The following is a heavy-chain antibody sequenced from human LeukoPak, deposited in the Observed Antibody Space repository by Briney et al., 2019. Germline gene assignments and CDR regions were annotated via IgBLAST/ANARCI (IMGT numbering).Heavy chain of an antibody. CDR2: IYYSGNA. V-gene: IGHV4-31*03. D-gene: IGHD3-3*01. J-gene: IGHJ6*02. CDR3: ARQPYYDFWSGYRGVYGMDV. Sequence: PSETLSLTCTVSGGSINSGGYYWSWIRQHPGKGLEWIGYIYYSGNAYYNPSLKSRVTISVDKSKNQFSLKLSSVTAADTAVYYCARQPYYDFWSGYRGVYGMDVWGQGTTVTVSS. CDR1: GGSINSGGYY.